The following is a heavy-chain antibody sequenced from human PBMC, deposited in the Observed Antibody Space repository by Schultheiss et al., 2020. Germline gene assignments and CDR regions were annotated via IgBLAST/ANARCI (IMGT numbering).Heavy chain of an antibody. J-gene: IGHJ5*02. D-gene: IGHD1-14*01. V-gene: IGHV3-15*01. CDR1: GFTFSNAW. CDR2: IKSKSDGGAS. Sequence: GGSLRLSCAASGFTFSNAWMSWVRQAPGKGLEWVGRIKSKSDGGASDYAAPVKGRFTISRDDSTATLFLQMSGLTTEDTAVYYCTTEKYNNIWSAHWGQGTLLTVSS. CDR3: TTEKYNNIWSAH.